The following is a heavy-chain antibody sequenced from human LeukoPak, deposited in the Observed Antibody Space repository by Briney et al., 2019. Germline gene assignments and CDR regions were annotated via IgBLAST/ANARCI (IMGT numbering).Heavy chain of an antibody. Sequence: GASVKVSCKASGYTFTGYYMHWVRQAPGQGLEWMGWINPNSGGTNYARKFQGRVTMTRDTSISTAYMELSRLRSDGTAVYYCAREIAREDIVVVPAAEGDYWGQGTLVTVSS. J-gene: IGHJ4*02. D-gene: IGHD2-2*01. CDR1: GYTFTGYY. CDR3: AREIAREDIVVVPAAEGDY. CDR2: INPNSGGT. V-gene: IGHV1-2*02.